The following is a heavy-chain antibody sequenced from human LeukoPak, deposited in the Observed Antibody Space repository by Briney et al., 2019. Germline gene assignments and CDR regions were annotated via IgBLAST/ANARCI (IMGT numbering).Heavy chain of an antibody. CDR3: ARHGWDYSSSWPFDY. CDR1: GGSFSGYY. V-gene: IGHV4-34*01. D-gene: IGHD6-13*01. CDR2: INHSGST. Sequence: SETLSLTCAVYGGSFSGYYWSWIRQPPGKGLEWIGEINHSGSTNYNPSLKSRVTISVDTSKNQFSLMLNSVTAADTAVYYCARHGWDYSSSWPFDYWGQGTLVTVSS. J-gene: IGHJ4*02.